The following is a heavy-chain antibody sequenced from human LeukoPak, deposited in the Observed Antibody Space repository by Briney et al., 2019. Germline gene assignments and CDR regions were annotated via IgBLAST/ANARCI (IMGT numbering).Heavy chain of an antibody. Sequence: SETLSLTCAVSGGSISSSGYSWSWIRQPPGKGLEWIGYIYHSGGTYYNPSLKSRVTISIDRSSNQFSLKLTSVTAADTAVYYCARTVTTTHFDYWGQGTLVTVSS. V-gene: IGHV4-30-2*01. J-gene: IGHJ4*02. CDR1: GGSISSSGYS. CDR2: IYHSGGT. D-gene: IGHD4-11*01. CDR3: ARTVTTTHFDY.